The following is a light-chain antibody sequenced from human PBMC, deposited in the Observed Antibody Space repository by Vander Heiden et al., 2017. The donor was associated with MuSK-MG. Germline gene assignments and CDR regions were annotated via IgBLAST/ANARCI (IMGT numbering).Light chain of an antibody. V-gene: IGKV2-28*01. CDR3: RQALQTPRT. J-gene: IGKJ1*01. CDR2: LGF. CDR1: QSLLHSNGYNY. Sequence: DIVMTQSPLSLPVTPGEPASISCSSSQSLLHSNGYNYLDWYLQKPGQSPQLLIYLGFNRASGVPDRFSDSGSGTDFTLKISRVEAEDVGFYYCRQALQTPRTFGQGTKVEIK.